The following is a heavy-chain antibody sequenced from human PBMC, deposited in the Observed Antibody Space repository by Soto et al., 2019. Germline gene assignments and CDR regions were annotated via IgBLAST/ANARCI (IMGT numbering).Heavy chain of an antibody. V-gene: IGHV1-18*01. CDR1: GYTFTSYG. Sequence: GASVKVSCKASGYTFTSYGISWVRQAPGQGLEWMGWISAYNGNTNYAQKLQGRVTMATDTSTSTAYMELRSLRSDDTAVYYCARDGYSYGQVWFDPWGQGTLVTVSS. CDR2: ISAYNGNT. CDR3: ARDGYSYGQVWFDP. J-gene: IGHJ5*02. D-gene: IGHD5-18*01.